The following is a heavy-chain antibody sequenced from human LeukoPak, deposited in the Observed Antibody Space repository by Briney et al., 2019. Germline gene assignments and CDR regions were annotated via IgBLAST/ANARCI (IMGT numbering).Heavy chain of an antibody. D-gene: IGHD2-15*01. Sequence: GASVKVSCKTSGYTFTGYYLHWVRQAPGQGLEWMAWISAHSGDTDYAQKFQGRVTMTRDTSITTAYMELSSLRADDTAVYYCAREYCSGGSCHQAFDYWGPGTLVTVSS. CDR3: AREYCSGGSCHQAFDY. CDR1: GYTFTGYY. J-gene: IGHJ4*02. V-gene: IGHV1-2*02. CDR2: ISAHSGDT.